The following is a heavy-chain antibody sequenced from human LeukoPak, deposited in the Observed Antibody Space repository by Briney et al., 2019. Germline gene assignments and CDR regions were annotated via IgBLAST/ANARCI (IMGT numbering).Heavy chain of an antibody. Sequence: PGGSLRLSCAASGFTFSSYAMNWVRQAPGKGLEWVSLISGSGGSAYYADFVKGRFTVSRDNSKNTLYLQMNSLRAEDTAVYYCAKSNLKYYFDSWGQGTLVTVSS. D-gene: IGHD6-6*01. J-gene: IGHJ4*02. CDR3: AKSNLKYYFDS. CDR2: ISGSGGSA. V-gene: IGHV3-23*01. CDR1: GFTFSSYA.